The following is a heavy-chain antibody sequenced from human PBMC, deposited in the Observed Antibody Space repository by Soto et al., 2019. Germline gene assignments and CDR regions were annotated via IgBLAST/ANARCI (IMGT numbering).Heavy chain of an antibody. V-gene: IGHV5-10-1*01. D-gene: IGHD6-6*01. Sequence: GESLKISCQGSGYSFPSYWISWVRQMPGKGLQCMGRIDPSDSYINYSPSFEGHVNISIDKSINTAYLQWSSLKASDTAIYYCARHGQLALFDQWGQGTLVTVSS. J-gene: IGHJ5*02. CDR1: GYSFPSYW. CDR2: IDPSDSYI. CDR3: ARHGQLALFDQ.